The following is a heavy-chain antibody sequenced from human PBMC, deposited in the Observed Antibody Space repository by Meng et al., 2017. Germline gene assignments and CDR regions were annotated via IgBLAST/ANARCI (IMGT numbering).Heavy chain of an antibody. D-gene: IGHD3-3*02. CDR2: IKEDGGKK. J-gene: IGHJ3*02. V-gene: IGHV3-7*01. CDR1: GFSFSSYW. Sequence: GASLKISCASSGFSFSSYWRGWVRPAPGKGLGWVANIKEDGGKKFYVDSVKGRFTISRDNTNPSLDLQINRVRVEDTAVYYCARDILGGAFDIWGQGTMVTVSS. CDR3: ARDILGGAFDI.